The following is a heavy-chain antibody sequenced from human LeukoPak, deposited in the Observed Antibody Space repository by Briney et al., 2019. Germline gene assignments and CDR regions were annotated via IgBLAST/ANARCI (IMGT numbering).Heavy chain of an antibody. CDR3: ARGNAAMVTYYYYMDV. Sequence: ASVKVSCKTPGYPFRNYDINWVRQATGQGLEWMGWINPHSGKTGYAQKFQGRVTMTRNTSISTAYMELSSLRSEDTAVYYCARGNAAMVTYYYYMDVWGKGTTVTISS. D-gene: IGHD5-18*01. CDR2: INPHSGKT. CDR1: GYPFRNYD. V-gene: IGHV1-8*01. J-gene: IGHJ6*03.